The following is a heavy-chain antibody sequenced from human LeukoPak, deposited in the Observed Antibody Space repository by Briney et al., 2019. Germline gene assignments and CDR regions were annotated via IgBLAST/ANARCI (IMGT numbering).Heavy chain of an antibody. Sequence: PSETLSLTCGVSGGSISSTNWWSWVRQPPGQGLEWIGEISLTGETNYNPSLNGRVTMSLDESRNQLSLDLTSVTAADTAIYYCAREDYYDSSGYLDYWGQGTLLTVSS. D-gene: IGHD3-22*01. J-gene: IGHJ4*02. V-gene: IGHV4-4*02. CDR3: AREDYYDSSGYLDY. CDR2: ISLTGET. CDR1: GGSISSTNW.